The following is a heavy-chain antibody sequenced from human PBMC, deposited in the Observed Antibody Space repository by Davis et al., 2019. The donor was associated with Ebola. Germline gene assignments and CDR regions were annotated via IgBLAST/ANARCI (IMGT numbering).Heavy chain of an antibody. CDR2: IYYSGRT. J-gene: IGHJ6*02. CDR3: ARGSPMDV. CDR1: RVSISVGGYY. Sequence: PSETLSLTCTVSRVSISVGGYYWSWIRQHPGKGLEYIGYIYYSGRTHYNPSLESRVTMSIDTSQNQFSLKLTSVTAADTAVYYCARGSPMDVWGQGTSVTVSS. V-gene: IGHV4-31*03.